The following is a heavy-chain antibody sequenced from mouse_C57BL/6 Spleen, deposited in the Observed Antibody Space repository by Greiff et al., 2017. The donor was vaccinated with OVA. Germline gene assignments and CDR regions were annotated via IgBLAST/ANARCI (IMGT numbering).Heavy chain of an antibody. CDR3: AREARSGYGAMDY. D-gene: IGHD3-2*02. CDR1: GFTFSDYY. Sequence: EVKLMESEGGLVQPGSSMKLSCTASGFTFSDYYMAWVRQVPEKGLEWVANINYDGSSTYYLDSLKSRFIISRDNAKNILYLQMSSLKSEDTATYYCAREARSGYGAMDYWGQGTSVTVSS. CDR2: INYDGSST. J-gene: IGHJ4*01. V-gene: IGHV5-16*01.